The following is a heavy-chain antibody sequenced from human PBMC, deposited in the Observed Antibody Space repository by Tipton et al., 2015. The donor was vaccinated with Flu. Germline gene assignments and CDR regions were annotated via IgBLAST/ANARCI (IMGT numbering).Heavy chain of an antibody. CDR1: GGSLSSFY. Sequence: TLSLTCTVSGGSLSSFYWTWIRQPAGKGLEYIGRIYSSGSTNYNPSFKSRVSMSVDTSKTQFSLDLSSVTAADTAMYYCARGSGSGTHVMFDYWGQGALVIVSS. J-gene: IGHJ4*02. CDR2: IYSSGST. V-gene: IGHV4-4*07. CDR3: ARGSGSGTHVMFDY. D-gene: IGHD3-10*01.